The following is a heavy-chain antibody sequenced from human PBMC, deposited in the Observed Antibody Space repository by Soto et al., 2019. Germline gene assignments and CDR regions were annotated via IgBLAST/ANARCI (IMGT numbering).Heavy chain of an antibody. CDR3: ATLPPRIVVTILPIPS. J-gene: IGHJ4*02. V-gene: IGHV4-4*02. Sequence: QVQLRQSGPRLARPSGTLSLTCVVSGDSISSTHWWTWVRQTPGTGLEWIGEVYHTGSTKYNPSLKSRVTISLXXXNXXFSLNLKSLTAADTAVYYCATLPPRIVVTILPIPSWGQGTQVTVSS. D-gene: IGHD2-21*01. CDR2: VYHTGST. CDR1: GDSISSTHW.